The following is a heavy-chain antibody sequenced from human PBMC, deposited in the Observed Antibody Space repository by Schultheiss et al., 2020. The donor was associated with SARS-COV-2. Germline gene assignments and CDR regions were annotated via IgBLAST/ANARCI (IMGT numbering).Heavy chain of an antibody. CDR1: GFTFSDYY. Sequence: GGSLRLSCAASGFTFSDYYMSWVRQAPGKGLEWVSSISSSSSYIYYADSVKGRFTISRDNAKNSLYLQMNSLRAEDTAVYYCAREYGSSWFYFDYWGQGTLVTVSS. D-gene: IGHD6-13*01. J-gene: IGHJ4*02. CDR2: ISSSSSYI. V-gene: IGHV3-11*04. CDR3: AREYGSSWFYFDY.